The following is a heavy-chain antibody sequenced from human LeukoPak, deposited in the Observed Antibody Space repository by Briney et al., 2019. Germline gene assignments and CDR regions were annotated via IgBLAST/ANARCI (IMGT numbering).Heavy chain of an antibody. V-gene: IGHV1-2*02. CDR3: ARKEWFDP. CDR2: INPNTGGT. J-gene: IGHJ5*02. Sequence: ASVMVSCTASGYTFTDYYMHWVRQAPGQGLEWMGWINPNTGGTNYAQKFQGRVTVTRDTSISTAYMELSRLTSDDTAVYYCARKEWFDPWGQGTLVTVSS. CDR1: GYTFTDYY.